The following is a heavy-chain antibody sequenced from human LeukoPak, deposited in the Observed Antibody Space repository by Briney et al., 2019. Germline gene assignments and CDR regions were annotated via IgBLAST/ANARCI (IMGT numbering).Heavy chain of an antibody. CDR2: INTDGSST. CDR3: ARTSVLRYFDWLLEPPTY. D-gene: IGHD3-9*01. J-gene: IGHJ4*02. Sequence: PGGSLRLSCAASGFTFSSYWMHWVRQAPGKGLVWVSRINTDGSSTSYADSVKGRFTISRDNAKNTLYLQMNSLRAEDTAVYYCARTSVLRYFDWLLEPPTYWGQGTLVTVSS. CDR1: GFTFSSYW. V-gene: IGHV3-74*01.